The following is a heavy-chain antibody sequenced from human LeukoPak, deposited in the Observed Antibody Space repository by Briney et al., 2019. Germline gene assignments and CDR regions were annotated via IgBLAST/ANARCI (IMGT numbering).Heavy chain of an antibody. CDR3: AITPYDSSGYGTYYYYGMDV. V-gene: IGHV1-58*02. Sequence: SVKVSCKASGFTFSSSAMQWVRQARGQRLEWIGWIVVGSGDTNYAQKFQERVTFARDMSTSTAYMELSSLRSEDTAVYYCAITPYDSSGYGTYYYYGMDVWGQGTTVTVSS. D-gene: IGHD3-22*01. J-gene: IGHJ6*02. CDR1: GFTFSSSA. CDR2: IVVGSGDT.